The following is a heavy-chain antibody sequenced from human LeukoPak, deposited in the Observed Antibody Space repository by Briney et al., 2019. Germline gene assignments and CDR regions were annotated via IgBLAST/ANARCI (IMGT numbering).Heavy chain of an antibody. D-gene: IGHD6-13*01. J-gene: IGHJ4*02. CDR2: IYYSGST. Sequence: SETLSLTCTLSGGSISSYYWSWIRQPPGKGLEWIGYIYYSGSTNYNPSLKSRVSISVDTSKNQFSLNLTSVTAADTAVYFCARPGIAATGAFDCWGQGTLVTVSS. V-gene: IGHV4-59*08. CDR1: GGSISSYY. CDR3: ARPGIAATGAFDC.